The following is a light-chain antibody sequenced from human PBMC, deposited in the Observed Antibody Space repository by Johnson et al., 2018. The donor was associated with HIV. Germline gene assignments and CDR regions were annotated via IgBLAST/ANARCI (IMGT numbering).Light chain of an antibody. CDR3: GALDSSLRTAF. Sequence: QSVLTQPPSVSAAPGQRVTISCSGNNSNIGSNSVSWYQDVPGTAPKLLIYENNRRPSGIPDRFSGSKSDTSATLGITGLQTGDEADYYCGALDSSLRTAFCGTWTKVTVL. J-gene: IGLJ1*01. CDR1: NSNIGSNS. CDR2: ENN. V-gene: IGLV1-51*01.